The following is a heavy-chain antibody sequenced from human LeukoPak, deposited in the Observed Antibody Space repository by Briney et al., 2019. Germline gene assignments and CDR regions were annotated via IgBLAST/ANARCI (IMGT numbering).Heavy chain of an antibody. D-gene: IGHD5-18*01. V-gene: IGHV3-30*04. Sequence: PGRSLRLSCAASGFTFSSYVMHWVRQAPGKGLERVALISYDDGSNKYYADSVKGRFTISRDNSKNTLYLQMNSLRTEDTAVYYCARDVRQGYSYGFHYWGQGTLVTVSS. CDR2: ISYDDGSNK. CDR1: GFTFSSYV. J-gene: IGHJ4*02. CDR3: ARDVRQGYSYGFHY.